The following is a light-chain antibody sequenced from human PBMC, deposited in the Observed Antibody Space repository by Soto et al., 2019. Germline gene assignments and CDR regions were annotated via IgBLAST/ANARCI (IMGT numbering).Light chain of an antibody. J-gene: IGKJ3*01. CDR1: QNIRSN. CDR3: QQYNNWPPFT. Sequence: EIVLTQSPATLSSSPGERATLSCRASQNIRSNLSCYQQKPGQAPRLLIYETSIRAPGIPARFSGSGSGTEFTLTISSLQSEDFAVYHCQQYNNWPPFTFGPGTKVDIK. V-gene: IGKV3-15*01. CDR2: ETS.